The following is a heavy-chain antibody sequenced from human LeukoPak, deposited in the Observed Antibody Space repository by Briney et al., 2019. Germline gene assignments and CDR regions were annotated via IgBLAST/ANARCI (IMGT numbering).Heavy chain of an antibody. J-gene: IGHJ6*04. CDR2: IYYSGSP. D-gene: IGHD3-10*01. V-gene: IGHV4-59*01. CDR3: ARGGAYYYGSGGYYYYGMDV. CDR1: GRSISSYC. Sequence: PSETLSLTCTVSGRSISSYCWSWIRQPPGKGLEWIRYIYYSGSPTYNPSLKSRVTISVDTSKNQFSLKLSSVTAADTAVYYCARGGAYYYGSGGYYYYGMDVWGKGTTVTVSS.